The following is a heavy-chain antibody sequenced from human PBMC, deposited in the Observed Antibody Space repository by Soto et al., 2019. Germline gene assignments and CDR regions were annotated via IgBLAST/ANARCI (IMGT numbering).Heavy chain of an antibody. CDR1: QFTFSTFA. CDR2: ITGSGDKT. Sequence: EVPLLESGGDLVQRGGSLRLSCAASQFTFSTFAISWVRQAPGKGLEWVSDITGSGDKTYYADSVKGRFTISRDNSKNTLYLQMNSRRAEDTAIYYCAKDMVHCTGTRCARYFEHWGQGTLVTVSS. D-gene: IGHD2-8*02. CDR3: AKDMVHCTGTRCARYFEH. V-gene: IGHV3-23*01. J-gene: IGHJ4*02.